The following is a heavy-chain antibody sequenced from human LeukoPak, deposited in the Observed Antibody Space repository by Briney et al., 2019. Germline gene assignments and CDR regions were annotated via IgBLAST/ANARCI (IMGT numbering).Heavy chain of an antibody. V-gene: IGHV1-18*01. D-gene: IGHD3-22*01. CDR3: ATFGNYYDSSGYYTDAFDI. CDR1: GYTFTSYG. J-gene: IGHJ3*02. Sequence: GASVKVSCKASGYTFTSYGISWVRQAPGQGLEWMGWISAYNGNTNYAQKLQGRVTMTTDTSTSTAYMELRSLRSDDTAVYYCATFGNYYDSSGYYTDAFDIWGQGTMVTVSS. CDR2: ISAYNGNT.